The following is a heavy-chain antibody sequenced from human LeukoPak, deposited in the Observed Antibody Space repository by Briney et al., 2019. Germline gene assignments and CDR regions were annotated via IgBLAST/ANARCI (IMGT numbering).Heavy chain of an antibody. D-gene: IGHD5-12*01. J-gene: IGHJ6*03. CDR3: AKGGGYEAQYYYYYLDV. CDR2: ISPSGDIT. V-gene: IGHV3-23*01. Sequence: GSLRLSCAASGFTFSNYGMNWVRQAPGKGLEWVSGISPSGDITYYADSVKGRFTISRDNSKNTVYLQVNSLRAEDTAVYYCAKGGGYEAQYYYYYLDVWGKGTTVTISS. CDR1: GFTFSNYG.